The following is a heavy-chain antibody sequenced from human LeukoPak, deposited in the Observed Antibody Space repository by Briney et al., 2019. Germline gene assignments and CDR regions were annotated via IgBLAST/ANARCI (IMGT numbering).Heavy chain of an antibody. CDR2: IKTDASEK. CDR1: GFTVSSNY. D-gene: IGHD4-11*01. V-gene: IGHV3-7*01. J-gene: IGHJ1*01. Sequence: GGSLRLSCAASGFTVSSNYMSWVRQAPGKGLEWVANIKTDASEKYYADSVKGRFTISRDNAKMSLYLQMNSLRVEDTAVYYCATYSTRNAREFQSWGQGTLVTVSS. CDR3: ATYSTRNAREFQS.